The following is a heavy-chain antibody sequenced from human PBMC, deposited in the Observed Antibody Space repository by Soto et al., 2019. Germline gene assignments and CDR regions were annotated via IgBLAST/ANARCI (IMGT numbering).Heavy chain of an antibody. D-gene: IGHD2-8*02. CDR1: GFTFDEYG. V-gene: IGHV3-9*01. CDR2: IAWNGGSI. J-gene: IGHJ6*02. Sequence: EVQLVESGGGLVQPGRSLRLSCAASGFTFDEYGMHWVRQAPGKGLEWVSGIAWNGGSIGYADSVKGRFSISRDNAKNYLYLQMNSLRPEDTALYFCAKSTGGTANGMDVWGQGTTVTVFS. CDR3: AKSTGGTANGMDV.